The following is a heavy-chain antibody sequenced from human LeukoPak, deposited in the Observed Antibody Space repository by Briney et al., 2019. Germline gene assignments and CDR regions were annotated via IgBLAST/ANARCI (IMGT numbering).Heavy chain of an antibody. J-gene: IGHJ6*03. CDR2: INPSGGST. CDR1: GYTFTSYY. V-gene: IGHV1-46*01. D-gene: IGHD2-15*01. Sequence: GASVKVSCKASGYTFTSYYMHWVRQAPGQGLEWMGIINPSGGSTSYAQKFQGRVTMTRDTSTSTVYMELSSLRSEDTAVYYCARQGYCSGGSCYSYYYYYYMDVWGKGTTVTISS. CDR3: ARQGYCSGGSCYSYYYYYYMDV.